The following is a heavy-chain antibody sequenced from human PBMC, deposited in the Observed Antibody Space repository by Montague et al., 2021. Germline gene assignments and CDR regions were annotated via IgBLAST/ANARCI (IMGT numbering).Heavy chain of an antibody. CDR1: GDSLSSVGYS. J-gene: IGHJ4*02. Sequence: LSLPCTVSGDSLSSVGYSWTWIRQHPGKGLEWIGYMYYSGSTYYNPSLKSRVTISGDTSKNHFSLRLTSVTAADTAVYYCARGRLATGDFDYWGQGTLVTVSS. CDR2: MYYSGST. V-gene: IGHV4-31*03. D-gene: IGHD6-13*01. CDR3: ARGRLATGDFDY.